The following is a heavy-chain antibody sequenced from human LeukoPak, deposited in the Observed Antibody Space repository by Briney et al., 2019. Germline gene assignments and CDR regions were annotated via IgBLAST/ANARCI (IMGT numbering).Heavy chain of an antibody. Sequence: SETLSLTCAVYGGSFSGYYWSWIRQPPGKGLEWIGSIYYSGSTYYNPSLKSRVTISVDTSKNQFSLKLSSVTAADTAVYYCARVRRTFYYYMDVWGKGTTVTVSS. CDR3: ARVRRTFYYYMDV. CDR2: IYYSGST. CDR1: GGSFSGYY. V-gene: IGHV4-34*01. J-gene: IGHJ6*03. D-gene: IGHD1-14*01.